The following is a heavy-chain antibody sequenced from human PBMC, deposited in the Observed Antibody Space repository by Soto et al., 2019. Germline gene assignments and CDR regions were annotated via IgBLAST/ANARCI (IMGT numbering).Heavy chain of an antibody. CDR2: IYYSGNT. CDR1: GGSISSGYYY. J-gene: IGHJ6*02. V-gene: IGHV4-30-4*01. CDR3: ARIQWYCSGGSCPASTATDYGMDV. Sequence: SETLSLTCSVSGGSISSGYYYWSWIRQPPGKGLEWIGNIYYSGNTYYNPSLKSRLIISIDTSKNQFSLKVGSVTAADTAVYYCARIQWYCSGGSCPASTATDYGMDVWGQGTTVT. D-gene: IGHD2-15*01.